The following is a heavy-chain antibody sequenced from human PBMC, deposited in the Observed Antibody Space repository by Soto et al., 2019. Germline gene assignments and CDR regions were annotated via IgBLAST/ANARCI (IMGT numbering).Heavy chain of an antibody. V-gene: IGHV3-30-3*01. CDR1: GFTFSSYA. Sequence: PGGSLRLSCAASGFTFSSYAMHWVRQAPGKGLEWVAVISYDGSNKYYADSVKGRFTISRDNSKNTLYLQMNSLRAEDTAVYYCARDRRPYVQLWTNNWFDPWGQGTLVTVSS. CDR3: ARDRRPYVQLWTNNWFDP. CDR2: ISYDGSNK. J-gene: IGHJ5*02. D-gene: IGHD5-18*01.